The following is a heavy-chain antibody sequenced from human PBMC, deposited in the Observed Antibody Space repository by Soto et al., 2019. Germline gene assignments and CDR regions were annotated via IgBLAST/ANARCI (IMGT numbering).Heavy chain of an antibody. V-gene: IGHV1-69*13. J-gene: IGHJ3*02. D-gene: IGHD6-19*01. CDR1: GGTFSSYA. CDR3: ERSDVYSSTFHSGAFDI. Sequence: SVKVSCKASGGTFSSYAISWVRQAPGQGLEWMGGIIPIFGTANYAQKFQGRVTITADESTSTAYMELSSLRSEDTAVYYCERSDVYSSTFHSGAFDISGQGTMVTVSS. CDR2: IIPIFGTA.